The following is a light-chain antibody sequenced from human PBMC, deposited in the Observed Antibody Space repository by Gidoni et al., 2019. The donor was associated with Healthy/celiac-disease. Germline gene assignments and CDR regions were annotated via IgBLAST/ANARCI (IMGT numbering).Light chain of an antibody. V-gene: IGLV1-51*01. J-gene: IGLJ2*01. CDR2: DNN. CDR1: SSNIVNNY. CDR3: GTWDSSLSAVV. Sequence: QSVLTQPPPVSAAPGQKVTISCSGSSSNIVNNYVSWYQQLPGTAPKLLIYDNNKRPSGIPDRFAGSKSGTSATLGITGLQTGDEADYYCGTWDSSLSAVVFGGGTKLTVL.